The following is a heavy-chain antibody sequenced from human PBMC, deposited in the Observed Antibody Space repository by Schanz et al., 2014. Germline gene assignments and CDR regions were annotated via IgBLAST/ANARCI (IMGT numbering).Heavy chain of an antibody. CDR3: ARRVVPATMGLYFDL. CDR1: GGSMDTHY. V-gene: IGHV4-59*08. Sequence: QVQLQESGPGLVKPSETLSLMCTVSGGSMDTHYWGWIRQPPGKGLEWIAFIYSSGIANYNPSLGSRATIAGDTSKTHFPLGLPSVTAADTATYYCARRVVPATMGLYFDLWGQGTLVTVSS. J-gene: IGHJ4*02. D-gene: IGHD2-21*01. CDR2: IYSSGIA.